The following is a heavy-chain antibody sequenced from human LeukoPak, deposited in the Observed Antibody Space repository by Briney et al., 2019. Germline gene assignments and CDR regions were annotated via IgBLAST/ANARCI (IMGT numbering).Heavy chain of an antibody. CDR1: SGSISSYY. CDR3: ARLGNSGFFQH. D-gene: IGHD4-23*01. V-gene: IGHV4-59*08. J-gene: IGHJ1*01. CDR2: IYYNGST. Sequence: SETLSLTCTVSSGSISSYYCSWIRQPPGKGLDWLWYIYYNGSTNHNPSLKGPLTISLNTSKNHSSLKLNSVTAADTAVYYCARLGNSGFFQHWGQGTLVTVSS.